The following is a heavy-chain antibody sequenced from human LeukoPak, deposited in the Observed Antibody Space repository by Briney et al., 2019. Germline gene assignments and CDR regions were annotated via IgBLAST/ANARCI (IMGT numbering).Heavy chain of an antibody. V-gene: IGHV4-4*07. CDR1: GGSISSYY. D-gene: IGHD6-13*01. J-gene: IGHJ6*02. CDR3: ASVVAAAGTYYGMDV. Sequence: SETLSLTCTVPGGSISSYYWSWIRQPAGKGLEWIGRIYTSGSTNYNPSLKSRVTMSVDTSKNQFSLKLSSATAADTAVYYCASVVAAAGTYYGMDVWGQGTTVTVSS. CDR2: IYTSGST.